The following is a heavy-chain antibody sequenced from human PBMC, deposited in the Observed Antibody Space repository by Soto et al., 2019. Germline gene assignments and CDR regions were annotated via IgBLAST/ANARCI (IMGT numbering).Heavy chain of an antibody. CDR1: GDSVTSTSYY. CDR2: SYYNGDT. Sequence: SETLSLTCTVSGDSVTSTSYYWRWVRQSPGRGLEWLGYSYYNGDTNYNPSLKSRVTISVDTSKNQFSLKLTSLTAADTGVYYCAREGGVLRLSNWFDSWGQGIQVTVSS. D-gene: IGHD3-3*01. V-gene: IGHV4-61*01. CDR3: AREGGVLRLSNWFDS. J-gene: IGHJ5*01.